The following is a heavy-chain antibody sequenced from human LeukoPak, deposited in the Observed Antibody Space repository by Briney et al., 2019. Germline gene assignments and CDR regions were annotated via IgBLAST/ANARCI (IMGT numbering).Heavy chain of an antibody. CDR2: ISGSGSTI. V-gene: IGHV3-48*03. Sequence: GGSLRLSCAASGFTFSSYEMNWVRQAPGKGLEWVSYISGSGSTIYYADSVKGRFTISRDNAKNSLYLQMNSLRAEDTTVYYCARSPTGSGWYYFDYWGQGTLVTVSS. J-gene: IGHJ4*02. CDR3: ARSPTGSGWYYFDY. CDR1: GFTFSSYE. D-gene: IGHD6-19*01.